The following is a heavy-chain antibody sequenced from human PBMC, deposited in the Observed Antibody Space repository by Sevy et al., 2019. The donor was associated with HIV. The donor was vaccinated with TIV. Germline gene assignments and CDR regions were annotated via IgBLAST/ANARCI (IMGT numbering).Heavy chain of an antibody. V-gene: IGHV4-59*01. CDR3: ARDLRGYMGGFDY. Sequence: SETLSLTCTVSGGSISSYYWSWIRQPPGKGLEWIGYIYYSGSTNYNPSLKSRVTISVDTSKNQFSLKLSSVTAADTAAYYCARDLRGYMGGFDYWGQGTLVTVSS. CDR1: GGSISSYY. D-gene: IGHD3-16*01. J-gene: IGHJ4*02. CDR2: IYYSGST.